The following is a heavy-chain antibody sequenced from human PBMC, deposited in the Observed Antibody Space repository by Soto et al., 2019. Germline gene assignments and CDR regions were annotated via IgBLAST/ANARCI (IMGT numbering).Heavy chain of an antibody. CDR2: INHSGNT. CDR3: ARHNYDGSSYYYYYYGMDV. Sequence: ASETLSLTCAVYGGSFSGYYWSWIRQPPGKGLEWIGEINHSGNTNYNPSLKSRVTISVDTSKNQFSLKLSSVTAADTAVYYCARHNYDGSSYYYYYYGMDVWGQGTTVTVSS. J-gene: IGHJ6*02. V-gene: IGHV4-34*01. CDR1: GGSFSGYY. D-gene: IGHD3-22*01.